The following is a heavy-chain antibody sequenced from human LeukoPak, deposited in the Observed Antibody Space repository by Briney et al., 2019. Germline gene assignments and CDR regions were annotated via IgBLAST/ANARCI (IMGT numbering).Heavy chain of an antibody. CDR1: GYTFSGYY. D-gene: IGHD1-26*01. CDR3: ARDGYYASGAFDI. CDR2: INPNSGGT. V-gene: IGHV1-2*02. J-gene: IGHJ3*02. Sequence: ASVRVSCKASGYTFSGYYMHWVRQAPGQGLEWMGWINPNSGGTNYAQKLQGRVTMTTDTSTSTAYMELRSLRSDDTAVYYCARDGYYASGAFDIWGQGTMVTVSS.